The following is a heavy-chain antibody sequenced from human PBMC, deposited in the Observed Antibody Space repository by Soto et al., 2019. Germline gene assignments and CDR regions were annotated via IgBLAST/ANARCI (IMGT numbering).Heavy chain of an antibody. D-gene: IGHD6-13*01. CDR3: ARPLTEKLVPGDAFDI. Sequence: GASVKVSCKASGYTFTSYGISWVRQAPGQGLEWMGWTSAYNGNTNYAQKLQGRVTMTTDTSTSTAYMELRSLRSDDTAVYYCARPLTEKLVPGDAFDIWGQGTMVTVSS. J-gene: IGHJ3*02. CDR1: GYTFTSYG. V-gene: IGHV1-18*01. CDR2: TSAYNGNT.